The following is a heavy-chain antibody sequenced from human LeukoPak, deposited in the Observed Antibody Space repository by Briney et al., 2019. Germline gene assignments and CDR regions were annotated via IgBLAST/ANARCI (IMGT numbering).Heavy chain of an antibody. V-gene: IGHV3-33*06. CDR3: AKVAYFGVVIYPFDY. CDR2: IWYDGSNK. CDR1: GFTFSSYG. Sequence: GGSLRLSCAASGFTFSSYGVHWVRQAPGKGLEWVAVIWYDGSNKYYADSVKGRFTISRDNSKNTLYLQMNSLRAEDTAVYYCAKVAYFGVVIYPFDYWGQGTLVTVSS. D-gene: IGHD3-3*01. J-gene: IGHJ4*02.